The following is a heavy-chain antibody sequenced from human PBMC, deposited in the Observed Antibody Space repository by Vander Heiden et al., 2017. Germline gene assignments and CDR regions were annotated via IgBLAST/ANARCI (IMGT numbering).Heavy chain of an antibody. J-gene: IGHJ3*02. V-gene: IGHV3-21*01. Sequence: EVQLVESGGGLVKPGGSLSLSCAASGFMVSSNSMNWVRQAPGKGLEWVSTISSSSSYIYYRDSVKGRGTISRDNAKNSLYRQMNSLRAEDTDVYYCARELEDGYKQGVGAFDIWGLGKMVTVSS. CDR3: ARELEDGYKQGVGAFDI. CDR2: ISSSSSYI. D-gene: IGHD1-1*01. CDR1: GFMVSSNS.